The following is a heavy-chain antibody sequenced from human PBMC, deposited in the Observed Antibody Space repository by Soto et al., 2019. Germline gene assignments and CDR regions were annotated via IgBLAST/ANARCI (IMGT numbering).Heavy chain of an antibody. J-gene: IGHJ5*02. Sequence: SGPTLVNPTQTLTLTCTFSGFSLSTRGVGVGWIRQPPGKALEWLALIYWNDDKRYSPSLKSRLTITQDTSKNQVVLTMTNMDPVDTATYYCAHSRRQWASIWFDPWGQGTLVTVSS. CDR3: AHSRRQWASIWFDP. CDR2: IYWNDDK. CDR1: GFSLSTRGVG. V-gene: IGHV2-5*01. D-gene: IGHD6-19*01.